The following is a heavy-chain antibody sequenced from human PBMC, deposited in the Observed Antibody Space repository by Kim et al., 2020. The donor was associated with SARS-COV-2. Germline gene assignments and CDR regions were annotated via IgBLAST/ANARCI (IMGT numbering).Heavy chain of an antibody. J-gene: IGHJ3*02. D-gene: IGHD2-15*01. V-gene: IGHV3-9*01. Sequence: GGSLRLSCAASGFTFDDYAMHWVRQAPGKGLEWVSGISWNSGSIGYADSVKGRFTISRDNAKNSLYLQMNSLRAEDTALYYCAKDRRAVLGSPENAFDIWGQGTMVTVSS. CDR3: AKDRRAVLGSPENAFDI. CDR1: GFTFDDYA. CDR2: ISWNSGSI.